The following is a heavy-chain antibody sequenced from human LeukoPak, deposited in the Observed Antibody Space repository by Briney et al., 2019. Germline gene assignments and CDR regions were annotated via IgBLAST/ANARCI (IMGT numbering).Heavy chain of an antibody. D-gene: IGHD6-6*01. V-gene: IGHV4-34*01. CDR3: ARHYYTYSTSSVAYYYYMDV. CDR1: GGSISSYY. J-gene: IGHJ6*03. Sequence: SETLSLTCTVSGGSISSYYWSWIRQPPGKGLEWIGEINHSGSTNYNPSLKSRISISIDTSKNQFSLKLISVTAADTAVYYCARHYYTYSTSSVAYYYYMDVWGKGTTVTVSS. CDR2: INHSGST.